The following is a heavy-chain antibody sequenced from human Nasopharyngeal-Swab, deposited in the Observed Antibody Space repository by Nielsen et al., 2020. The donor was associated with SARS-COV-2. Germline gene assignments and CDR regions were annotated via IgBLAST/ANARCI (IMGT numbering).Heavy chain of an antibody. V-gene: IGHV2-70*01. CDR1: GFSLSTSGMC. J-gene: IGHJ4*02. CDR2: IDSDDDK. D-gene: IGHD6-19*01. CDR3: ARSTSSIAVAVNFDY. Sequence: SGPTLVKPTQTLTLTCTFSGFSLSTSGMCLSWIRQPPGKALEWLALIDSDDDKYYSTSLKTRLTISKDTSKNQVVLTMTNMYPVDTATYYCARSTSSIAVAVNFDYWGQGTLVTVSS.